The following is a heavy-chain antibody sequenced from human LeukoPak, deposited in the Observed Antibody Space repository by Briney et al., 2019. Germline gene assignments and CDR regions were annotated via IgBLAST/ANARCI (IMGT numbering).Heavy chain of an antibody. D-gene: IGHD6-19*01. CDR2: IYGGGST. V-gene: IGHV3-53*01. J-gene: IGHJ4*02. CDR3: ASWPGGWYGEDS. CDR1: GFTVSSNY. Sequence: PGGSLRLSCEASGFTVSSNYMSWVRRAPGKGLEWVSVIYGGGSTYYADSVKGRFTISRDTFKNTLYLQMNSLRAEDTAVYYCASWPGGWYGEDSWGQGTLVTVSS.